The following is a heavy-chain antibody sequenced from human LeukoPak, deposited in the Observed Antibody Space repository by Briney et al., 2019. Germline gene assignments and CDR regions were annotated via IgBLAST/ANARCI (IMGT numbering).Heavy chain of an antibody. Sequence: WASVKVSCKASGGTFSSYAISWVRQAPGQGLERMGGIIPIFGTANYAQKFQGRVTITTDESTSTAYMELSSLRSEDTAVYYCASAGQSPYYYYYYMDVWGKGTTVTVSS. V-gene: IGHV1-69*05. CDR3: ASAGQSPYYYYYYMDV. CDR1: GGTFSSYA. CDR2: IIPIFGTA. J-gene: IGHJ6*03.